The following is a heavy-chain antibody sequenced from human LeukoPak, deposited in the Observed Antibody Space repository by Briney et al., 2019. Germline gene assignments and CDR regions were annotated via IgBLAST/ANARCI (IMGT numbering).Heavy chain of an antibody. V-gene: IGHV1-46*01. CDR3: ASSPGVDSSGYLYYFDY. D-gene: IGHD3-22*01. J-gene: IGHJ4*02. CDR2: INPSGGST. CDR1: GYTFTSYY. Sequence: GASVKVSCKASGYTFTSYYMHWVRQAPGQGLEWMGIINPSGGSTSYAQKFQGRVTMTRDMSTSTVYMELSSLRSEDTAVYYCASSPGVDSSGYLYYFDYWGQGTLVTVSS.